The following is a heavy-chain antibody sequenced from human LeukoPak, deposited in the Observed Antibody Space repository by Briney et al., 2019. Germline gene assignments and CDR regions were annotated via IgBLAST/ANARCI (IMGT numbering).Heavy chain of an antibody. J-gene: IGHJ6*02. CDR3: ARAIAAAVHYYGMDV. V-gene: IGHV4-61*01. CDR2: IYYSGST. Sequence: SETLSLTCTVSGGSISSSSYYWSWIRQPPGKGLEWIGYIYYSGSTNYNPSLKSRVTISVDTSKNQFSLKLSSVTAADTAVYYCARAIAAAVHYYGMDVWGQGTTVTVSS. CDR1: GGSISSSSYY. D-gene: IGHD6-13*01.